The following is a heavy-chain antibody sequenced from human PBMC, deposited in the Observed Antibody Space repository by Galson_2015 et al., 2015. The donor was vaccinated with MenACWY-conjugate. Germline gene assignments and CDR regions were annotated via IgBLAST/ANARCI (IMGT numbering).Heavy chain of an antibody. D-gene: IGHD3-22*01. J-gene: IGHJ3*02. Sequence: ETLSLTCAVSGGSISSSNWWSWVRQPPGKGLEWIGEIYHSGSTNYNPSLKSRVTISVDKSKNQFSLKLGSVTAADTAVYYCARSDSSGGTRAFDIWGQGTMVTVSS. CDR3: ARSDSSGGTRAFDI. V-gene: IGHV4-4*02. CDR2: IYHSGST. CDR1: GGSISSSNW.